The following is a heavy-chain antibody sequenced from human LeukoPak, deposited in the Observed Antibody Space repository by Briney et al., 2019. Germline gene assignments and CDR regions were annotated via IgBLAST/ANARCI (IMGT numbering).Heavy chain of an antibody. J-gene: IGHJ5*02. V-gene: IGHV4-4*07. CDR1: GGSINSYY. D-gene: IGHD3-16*01. Sequence: SETLSLTCTVSGGSINSYYWSWTRQPAGKGLEWIGRIFSSGNTIYNPSLQSRVTMSVDTSKNQFSLRLNSVTAADTAVYYCARSPHRLIGHWFDPWGQGTLVTVSS. CDR2: IFSSGNT. CDR3: ARSPHRLIGHWFDP.